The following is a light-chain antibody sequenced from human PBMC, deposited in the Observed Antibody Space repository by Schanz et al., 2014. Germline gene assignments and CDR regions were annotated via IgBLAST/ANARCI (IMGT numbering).Light chain of an antibody. CDR2: WAS. Sequence: DIVMTQSPDSLAVSLGERATIHCKSSQSVLYSSNNKNYLAWYQQKPGQPPRLLIYWASTRESGVSDRFSGSGSGTDFTLTISSLQAEDVAVFYCQQYYSLPLTFGGGTKVEIK. J-gene: IGKJ4*01. V-gene: IGKV4-1*01. CDR3: QQYYSLPLT. CDR1: QSVLYSSNNKNY.